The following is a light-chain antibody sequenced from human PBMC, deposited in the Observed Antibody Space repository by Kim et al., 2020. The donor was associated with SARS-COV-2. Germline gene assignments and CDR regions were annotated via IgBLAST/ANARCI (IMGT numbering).Light chain of an antibody. CDR1: QSVSSSY. J-gene: IGKJ4*01. V-gene: IGKV3-20*01. Sequence: LSPGVRVTLSCRASQSVSSSYLAWYQQKPGQAPRLLIYGASSRATGIPDRFSGSGSGTDFTLTISRLEPEDFAVYYCHQYGGSLFGGGTKVDIK. CDR2: GAS. CDR3: HQYGGSL.